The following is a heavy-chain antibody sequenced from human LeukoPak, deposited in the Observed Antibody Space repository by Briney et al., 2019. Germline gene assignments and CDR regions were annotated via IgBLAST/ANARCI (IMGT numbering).Heavy chain of an antibody. D-gene: IGHD6-19*01. CDR2: TYYRSKWHN. V-gene: IGHV6-1*01. CDR3: ARTLIAVAGPSFDY. J-gene: IGHJ4*02. CDR1: GDSVSSNSAA. Sequence: SQTLSLTCAISGDSVSSNSAAWHWIRQSPSRGLEWLGRTYYRSKWHNDYAVSVKSRITITPDTSKNQFSLQLNSVTPEDTAVYYCARTLIAVAGPSFDYWGQGTLVTVSS.